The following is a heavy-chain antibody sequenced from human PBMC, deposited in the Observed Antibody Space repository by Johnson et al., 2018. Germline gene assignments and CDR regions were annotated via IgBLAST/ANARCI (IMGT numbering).Heavy chain of an antibody. CDR3: AKDGVNGSGWSYYYYYMDV. CDR2: ISSSGSTI. CDR1: GFTFSDYY. J-gene: IGHJ6*03. Sequence: QVQLQESGGGLVQPGGSLRLSCAASGFTFSDYYMSWIRQAPGKALEWVSYISSSGSTIYYADPVKGRFTLSRDNSNNTLSLKMNSLGAEDTAVYYCAKDGVNGSGWSYYYYYMDVWGKGTTVTVSS. D-gene: IGHD6-19*01. V-gene: IGHV3-11*04.